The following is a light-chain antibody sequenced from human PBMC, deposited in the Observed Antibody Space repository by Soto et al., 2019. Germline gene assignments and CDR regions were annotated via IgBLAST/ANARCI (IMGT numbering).Light chain of an antibody. CDR2: SNN. J-gene: IGLJ1*01. CDR3: AAWDDSLSGLYV. CDR1: SSSIGRNY. V-gene: IGLV1-47*02. Sequence: QSVLTQPPSAAGTPGQRGTISCSASSSSIGRNYVYWYQQLPGTAPKLLIFSNNQRPSGVPDRFSGSRSGTSASLAISGLRSEDEAVYYCAAWDDSLSGLYVFGAGTRSPS.